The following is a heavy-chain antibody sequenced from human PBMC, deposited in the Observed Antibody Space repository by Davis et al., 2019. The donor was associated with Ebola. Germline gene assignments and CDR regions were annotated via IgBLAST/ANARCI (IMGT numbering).Heavy chain of an antibody. D-gene: IGHD6-19*01. Sequence: MPSETLSLTCAVYGGSFSGYYWSWIRQPPGKGLEWIGEINHSGSTNYNPSLQSRVTISVDTSKNQFSLKLSSVTAADTAVYYCARGYSSGWYVWGQGTTVTVSS. V-gene: IGHV4-34*01. CDR2: INHSGST. CDR1: GGSFSGYY. J-gene: IGHJ6*02. CDR3: ARGYSSGWYV.